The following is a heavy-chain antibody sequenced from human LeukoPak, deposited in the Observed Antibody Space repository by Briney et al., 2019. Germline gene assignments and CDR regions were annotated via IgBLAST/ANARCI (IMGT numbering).Heavy chain of an antibody. CDR3: ARLGSGPLDY. CDR2: IYYSGST. CDR1: GGSISSYY. Sequence: SETLSLTCTVSGGSISSYYWSWIRQPPGKGLEWIGCIYYSGSTNYNPSLKSRVTISVDTSKNQFSLKLSSVTAADTAVYYCARLGSGPLDYWGQGTLVTVSS. J-gene: IGHJ4*02. D-gene: IGHD6-19*01. V-gene: IGHV4-59*08.